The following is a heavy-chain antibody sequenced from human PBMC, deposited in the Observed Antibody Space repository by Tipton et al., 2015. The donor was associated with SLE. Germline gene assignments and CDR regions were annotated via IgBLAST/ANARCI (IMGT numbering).Heavy chain of an antibody. CDR3: ARGSGYGYGDDAFDI. V-gene: IGHV4-61*10. CDR2: IYYSGST. J-gene: IGHJ3*02. D-gene: IGHD5-18*01. CDR1: GGSISSGSYY. Sequence: TLSLTCTVSGGSISSGSYYWSWFRQPAGKGLEWIVYIYYSGSTYYNPSLKSRVTISVDTSKNQFSLKLSSVTAADTAVYYCARGSGYGYGDDAFDIWGQGTMVTVSS.